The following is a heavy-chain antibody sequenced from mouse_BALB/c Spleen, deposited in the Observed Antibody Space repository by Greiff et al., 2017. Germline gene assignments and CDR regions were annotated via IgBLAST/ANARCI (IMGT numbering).Heavy chain of an antibody. V-gene: IGHV1-63*02. CDR1: GYTFTNYW. D-gene: IGHD1-1*01. CDR3: AIYCGRSYGNWYFDV. J-gene: IGHJ1*01. Sequence: QVQLKESGAELVRPGTSVKISCKASGYTFTNYWLGWVKQRPGHGLEWIGDIYPGGGYTNYNEKFKGKATLTADTSSSTAYMQLRSLTSGDSAVYFCAIYCGRSYGNWYFDVWGAGTTVTVSS. CDR2: IYPGGGYT.